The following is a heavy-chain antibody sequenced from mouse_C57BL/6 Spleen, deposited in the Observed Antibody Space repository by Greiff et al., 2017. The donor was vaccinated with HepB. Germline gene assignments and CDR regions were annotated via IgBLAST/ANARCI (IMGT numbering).Heavy chain of an antibody. V-gene: IGHV14-4*01. CDR2: IDPENGDT. D-gene: IGHD1-1*01. CDR3: TTGTVVAPDAMDY. J-gene: IGHJ4*01. CDR1: GFNIKDDY. Sequence: EVQLQQSGAELVRPGASVKLSCTASGFNIKDDYMHWVKQRPEQGLEWIGWIDPENGDTEYASKFQGKATITADTSSNTAYPQLSSLTSEDTAVYYCTTGTVVAPDAMDYWGQGTSVTVSS.